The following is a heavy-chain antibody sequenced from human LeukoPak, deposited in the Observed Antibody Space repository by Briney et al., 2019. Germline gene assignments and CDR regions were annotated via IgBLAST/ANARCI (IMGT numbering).Heavy chain of an antibody. CDR2: IYYSAST. Sequence: SETLSLTCTVSGGSISSHYWSWIRQPPGKGLEWIGYIYYSASTNYNPSLKSRVTISVDTSKNQFSLKLSSVTAADAAVYYCTRPYYGDYMNGDYWGQGTLVTVSS. CDR1: GGSISSHY. J-gene: IGHJ4*02. CDR3: TRPYYGDYMNGDY. V-gene: IGHV4-59*08. D-gene: IGHD4-17*01.